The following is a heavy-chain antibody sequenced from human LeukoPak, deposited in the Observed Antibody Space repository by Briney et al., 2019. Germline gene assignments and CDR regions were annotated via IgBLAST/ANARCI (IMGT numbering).Heavy chain of an antibody. Sequence: PSENLSFTCTVSGVSSSSYYWSWIRQPPGKGLEWIGSIYYSGSTYYNPSLKSLVTISVESSNNAYSLQLSSVTAAHTVVYYWARDPRGYDSSGYYWYYWGQGTLVTVSS. V-gene: IGHV4-59*05. J-gene: IGHJ4*02. CDR2: IYYSGST. D-gene: IGHD3-22*01. CDR3: ARDPRGYDSSGYYWYY. CDR1: GVSSSSYY.